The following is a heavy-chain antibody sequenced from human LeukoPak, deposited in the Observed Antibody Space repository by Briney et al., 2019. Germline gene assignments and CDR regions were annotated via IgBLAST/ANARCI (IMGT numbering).Heavy chain of an antibody. CDR1: GFTFSSYW. V-gene: IGHV3-7*03. J-gene: IGHJ4*02. Sequence: GGSLRLSCAASGFTFSSYWMSWVRQAPGKGLEWVANIKQDGSEKYYVDSVKGRFTISRDNAKNSLYLQMNSLRAEDTAVYYCARDLTAAGTGADYWGQGTLVTVSS. CDR3: ARDLTAAGTGADY. CDR2: IKQDGSEK. D-gene: IGHD6-13*01.